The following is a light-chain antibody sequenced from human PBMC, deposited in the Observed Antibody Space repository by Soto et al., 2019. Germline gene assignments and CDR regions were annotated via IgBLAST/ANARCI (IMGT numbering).Light chain of an antibody. CDR2: DAS. V-gene: IGKV3-20*01. Sequence: EIVLTQSPGTLSLSPGERATLPCRASQSVSSSYLAWYQQKPGQTPRLLIYDASTRATGIPDRFSGSGSGTDFTLTISRLEPEDFAVYYCQQYGNSPITFGQGTRLEIK. CDR1: QSVSSSY. CDR3: QQYGNSPIT. J-gene: IGKJ5*01.